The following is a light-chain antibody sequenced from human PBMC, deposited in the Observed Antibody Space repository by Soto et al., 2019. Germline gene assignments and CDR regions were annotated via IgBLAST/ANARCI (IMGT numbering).Light chain of an antibody. V-gene: IGKV3-15*01. Sequence: EIVLTQSPGTLSLSPRERATLSCRASQSVSRINVAWYQQKPGQAPRLLIYGASTRATGIPGRFSGSGSGTEFTLTISSLQSEDFAVYYCQQYNSWPFTFGPGTKVDIK. J-gene: IGKJ3*01. CDR3: QQYNSWPFT. CDR1: QSVSRIN. CDR2: GAS.